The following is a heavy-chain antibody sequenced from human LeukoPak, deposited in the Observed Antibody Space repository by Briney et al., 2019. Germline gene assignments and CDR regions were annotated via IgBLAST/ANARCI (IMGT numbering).Heavy chain of an antibody. CDR3: ARDGDQDYFDY. CDR2: IFYSGTI. V-gene: IGHV4-59*12. Sequence: SETLSLTCTVSGGSIRNYYWNWIRQPPGKGLEWIGYIFYSGTINYNPSLKSRATISVDKSKNQFSLKLSSVTAADTAVYYCARDGDQDYFDYWGQGTLVTVSS. D-gene: IGHD5-24*01. J-gene: IGHJ4*02. CDR1: GGSIRNYY.